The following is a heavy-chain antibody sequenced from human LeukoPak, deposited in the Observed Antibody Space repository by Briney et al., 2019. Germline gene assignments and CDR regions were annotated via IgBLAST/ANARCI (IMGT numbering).Heavy chain of an antibody. D-gene: IGHD7-27*01. J-gene: IGHJ4*02. V-gene: IGHV1-46*01. CDR1: GYTFTSYY. CDR3: ARDPKSLGIARYFDY. CDR2: INPSGGST. Sequence: GASVKVSCKASGYTFTSYYMHWVRQAPGQGLEWMGIINPSGGSTSYAQKFQGRVTMTRDMSTSTVYMELSSLRSEDTAVYYCARDPKSLGIARYFDYWGQGTLVTVSS.